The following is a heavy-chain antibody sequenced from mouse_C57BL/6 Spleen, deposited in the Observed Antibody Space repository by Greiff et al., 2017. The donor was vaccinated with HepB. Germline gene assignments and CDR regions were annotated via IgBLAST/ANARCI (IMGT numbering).Heavy chain of an antibody. J-gene: IGHJ4*01. CDR3: AREEYDYGVNAMDY. CDR2: INPNYGST. D-gene: IGHD2-4*01. CDR1: GYSFTDYN. Sequence: VQLQQSGPELVKPGASVKISCKASGYSFTDYNMNWVKQSNGKSLEWIGVINPNYGSTSYNQKFKGKATLTVDKSSSTAYMQLNSLTSEDSAFYYCAREEYDYGVNAMDYWGQGTSVTVSS. V-gene: IGHV1-39*01.